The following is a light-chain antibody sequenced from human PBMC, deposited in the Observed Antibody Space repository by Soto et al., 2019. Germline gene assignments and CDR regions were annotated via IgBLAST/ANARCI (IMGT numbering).Light chain of an antibody. CDR1: QDISNY. CDR2: DAS. CDR3: QQYDNLPC. Sequence: DIQMTQSPSSLSASVGDRVTITCQASQDISNYLNWYQQKPGKAPKLLIYDASNLETGVPSRFSGSGSWTDFTFTISSLQPEDIATYYCQQYDNLPCFGGGTKVDIK. J-gene: IGKJ4*01. V-gene: IGKV1-33*01.